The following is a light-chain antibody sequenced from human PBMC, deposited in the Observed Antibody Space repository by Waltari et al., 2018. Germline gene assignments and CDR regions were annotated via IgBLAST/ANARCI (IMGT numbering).Light chain of an antibody. CDR3: CSHAGSDTFWV. V-gene: IGLV2-11*01. CDR2: YVS. Sequence: QSALTQPRSVSGPPGQSVPISCTGTSSAVGGYDFLSWYQQHPGKAPKLIMYYVSQRPSGVPDRFSGSKSGNTASLTITGLQAEDEAEYYCCSHAGSDTFWVFGGGTKVTVL. J-gene: IGLJ3*02. CDR1: SSAVGGYDF.